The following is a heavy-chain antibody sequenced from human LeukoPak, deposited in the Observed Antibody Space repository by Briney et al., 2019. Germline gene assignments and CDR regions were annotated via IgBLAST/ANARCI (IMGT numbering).Heavy chain of an antibody. J-gene: IGHJ4*02. CDR3: AREGRIRFLEWSLENYFDY. Sequence: PGRFLRLSCAASGFTFSSYGMHWVRQAPGKGLEWVAVISYDGSNKYYADSVKGRFTISRDNSKNTLYLQMNSLRAEDTAVYYCAREGRIRFLEWSLENYFDYWGQGTLVTVSS. D-gene: IGHD3-3*01. V-gene: IGHV3-30*19. CDR1: GFTFSSYG. CDR2: ISYDGSNK.